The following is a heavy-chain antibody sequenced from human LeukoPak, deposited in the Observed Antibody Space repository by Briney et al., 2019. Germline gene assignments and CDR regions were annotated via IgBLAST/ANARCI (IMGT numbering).Heavy chain of an antibody. Sequence: KPSETLSLTCAVYGGSFSGYYWSWIRQPPGKGLEWFGEINHRGSTNYNPTLKTRVTMSVDTPTNHFSLKLSSVTAADTAVYYCARVPRNSNRLAYCGGDCYRDYWGQGTLVTVSS. V-gene: IGHV4-34*01. CDR2: INHRGST. CDR1: GGSFSGYY. D-gene: IGHD2-21*02. J-gene: IGHJ4*02. CDR3: ARVPRNSNRLAYCGGDCYRDY.